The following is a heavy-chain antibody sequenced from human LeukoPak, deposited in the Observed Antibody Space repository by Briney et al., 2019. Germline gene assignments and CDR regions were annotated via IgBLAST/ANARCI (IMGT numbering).Heavy chain of an antibody. D-gene: IGHD3-3*01. CDR2: IYRGGST. V-gene: IGHV3-53*01. CDR3: ARDFSYYGMDV. J-gene: IGHJ6*02. CDR1: GFTVSSNY. Sequence: GGSLRLSCAASGFTVSSNYMSWVRQAPGKGLEWVSVIYRGGSTYYADSVKGRFTVSRDNSKNTLYLQMNSLRAEDTAVYYCARDFSYYGMDVWGQGTTVTVSS.